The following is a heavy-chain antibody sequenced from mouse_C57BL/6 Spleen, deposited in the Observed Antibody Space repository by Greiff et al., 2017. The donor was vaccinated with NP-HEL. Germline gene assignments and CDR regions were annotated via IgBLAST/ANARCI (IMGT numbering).Heavy chain of an antibody. CDR1: GFSLTSYG. V-gene: IGHV2-6-1*01. Sequence: VKLMESGPGLVAPSQSLSITCTVSGFSLTSYGVHWVRQPPGKGLEWLVVIWSDGSTTYNSALKSRLSISKDNSKSQVVLKMSSLPTEVTDMYYCARQTQYGAMDNRGVRTS. CDR3: ARQTQYGAMDN. CDR2: IWSDGST. J-gene: IGHJ4*01. D-gene: IGHD1-1*02.